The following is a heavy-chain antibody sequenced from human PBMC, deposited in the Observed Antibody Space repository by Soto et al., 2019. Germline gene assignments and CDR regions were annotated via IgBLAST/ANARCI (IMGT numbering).Heavy chain of an antibody. CDR1: GFSLSTSGVA. CDR2: IYWDDDK. CDR3: AHRVVVNEHFQH. D-gene: IGHD2-15*01. V-gene: IGHV2-5*02. Sequence: QITLKESGPTLVKPTQTLTLTCTFSGFSLSTSGVAVGWIRQPPGKALEWLALIYWDDDKRYSPSLKSRLTIPKDSSKNQAVLTMTNMDTVDTATYFCAHRVVVNEHFQHWGQGTLVIVS. J-gene: IGHJ1*01.